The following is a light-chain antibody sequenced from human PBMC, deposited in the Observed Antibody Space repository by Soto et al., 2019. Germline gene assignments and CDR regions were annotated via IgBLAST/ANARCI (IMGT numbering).Light chain of an antibody. CDR3: QQYRSWPRT. Sequence: EIVLTQSPGTQSLSPGERATLSCRASQSVSSSYLAWYQQKPGQAPRLLIYGASTRATDMPGRFSGRGAGAEFTLTISSLQSEDFAVYYCQQYRSWPRTFGQGTKVDIK. CDR1: QSVSSSY. CDR2: GAS. V-gene: IGKV3-20*01. J-gene: IGKJ1*01.